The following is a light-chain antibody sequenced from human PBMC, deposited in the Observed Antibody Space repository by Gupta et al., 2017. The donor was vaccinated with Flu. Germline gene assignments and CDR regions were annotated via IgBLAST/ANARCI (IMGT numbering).Light chain of an antibody. CDR1: QSLVYSDGDSY. J-gene: IGKJ1*01. V-gene: IGKV2-30*01. CDR3: MHSTRWPWT. CDR2: KAS. Sequence: DDVMTQSPLCLSVTLGQPASSSCRSSQSLVYSDGDSYVSWFHQRPGQSPRRLIYKASNRDSGVPDRISGSGSGTDFTLKISRVEAEDVGVYYCMHSTRWPWTFGQGTKVEIK.